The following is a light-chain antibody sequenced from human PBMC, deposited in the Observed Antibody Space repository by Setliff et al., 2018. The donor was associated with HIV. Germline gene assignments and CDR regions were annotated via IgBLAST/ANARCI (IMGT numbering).Light chain of an antibody. Sequence: QSALTQPASVSGSPGQSITISCTGTSSDVGGYNYVSWYQQHPGKAPKPMIYEVSNRPSGVSNRFSGSKSGNTASLTISGLQAEDEADYYCSSYTSTNTLVVFGGGTKVTV. CDR2: EVS. CDR3: SSYTSTNTLVV. CDR1: SSDVGGYNY. J-gene: IGLJ2*01. V-gene: IGLV2-14*01.